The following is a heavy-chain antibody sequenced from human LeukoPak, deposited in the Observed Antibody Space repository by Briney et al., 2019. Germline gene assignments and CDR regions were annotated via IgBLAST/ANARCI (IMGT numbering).Heavy chain of an antibody. CDR3: PSSRGRWLQVRYFDL. CDR2: IRYDGSNK. D-gene: IGHD5-24*01. CDR1: GFTFSSYC. V-gene: IGHV3-30*02. Sequence: WGALTLSCASSGFTFSSYCMHWVRQPPAKGLGWVAFIRYDGSNKYYAGSVKDRFTISRDNYKNTLYLEMGRLRAEDMAVYYCPSSRGRWLQVRYFDLWGQGTLVTVSS. J-gene: IGHJ4*02.